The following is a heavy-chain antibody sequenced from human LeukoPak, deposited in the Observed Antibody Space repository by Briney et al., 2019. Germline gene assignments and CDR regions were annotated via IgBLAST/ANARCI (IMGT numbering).Heavy chain of an antibody. CDR2: IVPMFGRA. V-gene: IGHV1-69*13. CDR3: ARVRGSALLSFLDDY. Sequence: SVKVSCKASGGTLSSYLISGVRQAPGQGLEWMGGIVPMFGRANYAQKFQGRVAITADESTRIAYMELSSLRSEDTAVYYCARVRGSALLSFLDDYWGQGTLVTVSS. J-gene: IGHJ4*02. CDR1: GGTLSSYL. D-gene: IGHD3-3*02.